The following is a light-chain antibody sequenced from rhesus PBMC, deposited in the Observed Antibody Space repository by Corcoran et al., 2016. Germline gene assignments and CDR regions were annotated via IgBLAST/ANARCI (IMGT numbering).Light chain of an antibody. CDR1: QSLVYSDGKTY. V-gene: IGKV2-82*02. Sequence: DIVMIQTPLSLPVTLGEPASISCRSSQSLVYSDGKTYLYWYLQKPGQSPQLLMYLVSKRASGVPDKFSGNGSGTDVTLKSSRVEAEDVGVYYCMQALRSPYSFGQGTKVEIK. CDR2: LVS. J-gene: IGKJ2*01. CDR3: MQALRSPYS.